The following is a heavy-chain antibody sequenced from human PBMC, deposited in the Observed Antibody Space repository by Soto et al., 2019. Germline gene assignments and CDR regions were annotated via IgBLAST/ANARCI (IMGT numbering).Heavy chain of an antibody. D-gene: IGHD2-15*01. CDR3: TKDTFGGRDS. CDR2: INPESTTI. J-gene: IGHJ4*02. Sequence: EAQLVESGGGLVQPGGSLRLSCTGSGIDLSIYWMHWVRQAPGKGLVWVSRINPESTTISYADAVKGRFTISSDNAEYTLFLHINSLSAEDTGVYYCTKDTFGGRDSWGQGTLVTVAS. CDR1: GIDLSIYW. V-gene: IGHV3-74*01.